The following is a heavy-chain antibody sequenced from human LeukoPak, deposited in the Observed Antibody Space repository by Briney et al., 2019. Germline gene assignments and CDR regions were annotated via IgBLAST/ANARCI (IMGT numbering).Heavy chain of an antibody. CDR1: GGSFSGYY. Sequence: SETLSLTCAVYGGSFSGYYWSWIRQPPGKGLEWIGEINHSGSTNYNPSLKSRVTISVDTSKNQFSLKLSSVTAADTAVYYCARGAEYYDFWSGYYYWFDPWGQGTLVTVSS. CDR2: INHSGST. D-gene: IGHD3-3*01. J-gene: IGHJ5*02. CDR3: ARGAEYYDFWSGYYYWFDP. V-gene: IGHV4-34*01.